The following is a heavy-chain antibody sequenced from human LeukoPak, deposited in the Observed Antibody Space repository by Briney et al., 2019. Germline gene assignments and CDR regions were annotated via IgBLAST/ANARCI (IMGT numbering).Heavy chain of an antibody. Sequence: GGSLRLSCVVSGFTFSTHGLHWVRQAPGKGLKWVSVIWHDGGRKEYADSVRGRFTISRDNSNLYLQMNSLRAEDTAIYYCARDIGNSGFNLDYWGQGTPVTVSS. V-gene: IGHV3-33*01. J-gene: IGHJ4*02. D-gene: IGHD5-12*01. CDR2: IWHDGGRK. CDR3: ARDIGNSGFNLDY. CDR1: GFTFSTHG.